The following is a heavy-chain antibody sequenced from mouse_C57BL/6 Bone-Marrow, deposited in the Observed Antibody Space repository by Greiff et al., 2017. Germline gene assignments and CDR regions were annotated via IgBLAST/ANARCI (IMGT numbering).Heavy chain of an antibody. CDR1: GFTFSSYA. J-gene: IGHJ4*01. V-gene: IGHV5-9-1*02. CDR3: TRVGGSYAMDY. CDR2: ISSGGDYI. Sequence: EVQRVESGEGLVKPGGSLKLSCAASGFTFSSYAMSWVRQTPEKRLEWVAYISSGGDYIYYADTVKGRFTISRDNARNTLYLQMSSLKSEDTAMYYCTRVGGSYAMDYWGQGTSVTVSS. D-gene: IGHD3-2*02.